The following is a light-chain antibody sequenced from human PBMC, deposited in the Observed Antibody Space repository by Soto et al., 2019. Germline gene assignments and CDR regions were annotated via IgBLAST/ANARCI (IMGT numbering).Light chain of an antibody. CDR2: DAS. CDR3: QQYDKYKPLT. J-gene: IGKJ4*01. Sequence: DIQMTQSPSTLSASVGDRVTITCRASQSISSWLAWYQQKPGKAPTLLIFDASSLESGTPSRFSGRRSGTQFTLTINRLQPDDFATYYCQQYDKYKPLTCGGGTKVDIK. V-gene: IGKV1-5*01. CDR1: QSISSW.